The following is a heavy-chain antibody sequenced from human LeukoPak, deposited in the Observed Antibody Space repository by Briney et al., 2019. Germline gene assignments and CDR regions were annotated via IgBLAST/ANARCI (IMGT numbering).Heavy chain of an antibody. V-gene: IGHV3-21*01. CDR2: ISSSSSYV. J-gene: IGHJ4*02. CDR1: GFTFSAYT. D-gene: IGHD3-3*01. Sequence: PGGSLRLSCAPSGFTFSAYTINWVRQAPGKGLEWVSSISSSSSYVYYADSVKGRFTISRDNAKNSLYLKMNSLRAEDTAIYYCARRPDDFGGGYYFDYWGQGTLVTVSS. CDR3: ARRPDDFGGGYYFDY.